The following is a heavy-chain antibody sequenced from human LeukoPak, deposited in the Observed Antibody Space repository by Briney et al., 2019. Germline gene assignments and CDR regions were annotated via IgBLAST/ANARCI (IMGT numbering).Heavy chain of an antibody. J-gene: IGHJ4*02. CDR1: GFTFSSYG. D-gene: IGHD3-3*01. CDR2: ISYGGSNK. Sequence: GRSLRLSCAASGFTFSSYGMHWVRQAPGKGLEWVAVISYGGSNKYYADSVKGRFTISRDNSKNTLYLQMNSLRAEDTAVYYCAKDPRYYDFWSGYYSAFDYWGQGTLVTVSS. V-gene: IGHV3-30*18. CDR3: AKDPRYYDFWSGYYSAFDY.